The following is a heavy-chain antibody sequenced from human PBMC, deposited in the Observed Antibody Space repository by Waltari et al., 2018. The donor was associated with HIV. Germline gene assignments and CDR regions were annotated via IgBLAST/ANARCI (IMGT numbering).Heavy chain of an antibody. J-gene: IGHJ3*01. V-gene: IGHV3-48*03. Sequence: EVQLVESGGGAVQLGGSLRLSSAASRFPFSNYESNGFRPAPGKDLEWISYIIGRGSTVYYSDSEKGRFTISRDNAKNSLYLRMNYLTAEDTAIYYCARDGHHGVTKRGNAFDLWGQGTMVTVSP. CDR3: ARDGHHGVTKRGNAFDL. CDR1: RFPFSNYE. CDR2: IIGRGSTV. D-gene: IGHD2-21*02.